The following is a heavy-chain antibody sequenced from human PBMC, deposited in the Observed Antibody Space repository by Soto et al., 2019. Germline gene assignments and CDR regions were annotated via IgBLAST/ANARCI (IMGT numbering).Heavy chain of an antibody. CDR1: GYTFTSYA. CDR2: INAGNGNT. V-gene: IGHV1-3*05. D-gene: IGHD2-21*02. J-gene: IGHJ4*02. CDR3: ARSIVVVTALDY. Sequence: QVQLVQSGAEEKKPGASVKVSCKASGYTFTSYAMHWVRQAPGQRLEWMGWINAGNGNTKYSQNFQGRVTITRDTSPSTAYMELSSLRSEDTAVYYCARSIVVVTALDYWGQGTLVTVSS.